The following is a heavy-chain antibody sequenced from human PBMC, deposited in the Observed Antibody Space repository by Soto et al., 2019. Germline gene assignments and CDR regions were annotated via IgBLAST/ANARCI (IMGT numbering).Heavy chain of an antibody. D-gene: IGHD6-19*01. CDR1: GFTFSSYS. V-gene: IGHV3-48*02. CDR3: ARVFYSVAGTGGLDY. J-gene: IGHJ4*02. CDR2: ISSSSSTI. Sequence: EVQLVESGGGLVQPGGSLRLSCAASGFTFSSYSMNWVRQAPGKELEWVSYISSSSSTIYYADSVKGRFTISRDNAKNSLYLQMNSLRDEDTAVYYCARVFYSVAGTGGLDYWGQGTLVTVSS.